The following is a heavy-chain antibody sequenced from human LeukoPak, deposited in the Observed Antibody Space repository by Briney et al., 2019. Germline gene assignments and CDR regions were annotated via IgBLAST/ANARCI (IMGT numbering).Heavy chain of an antibody. J-gene: IGHJ4*02. CDR3: AKVKALDAVASYFDY. V-gene: IGHV3-23*01. D-gene: IGHD1-1*01. CDR1: GFVFSTYA. CDR2: ISSSGDNT. Sequence: GGSLRLSCAASGFVFSTYAMGWVRQAPGKGLEWVSAISSSGDNTYYADSVKGQFTISRDNSKNTLALQMNSLRAEDTAMYHCAKVKALDAVASYFDYWGQGTLVTVSS.